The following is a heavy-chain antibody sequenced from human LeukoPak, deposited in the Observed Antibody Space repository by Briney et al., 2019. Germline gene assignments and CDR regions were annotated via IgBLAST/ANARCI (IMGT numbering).Heavy chain of an antibody. V-gene: IGHV3-7*01. D-gene: IGHD5-18*01. J-gene: IGHJ4*02. Sequence: GGSLRLSCAASGFTFSSYWMTWIRQAPGEGLEWVANIKQDGSEKYYEDSVKGRFTISRDNAKNSLYLQMNSLRAEDTAVYYCARDTGGGYSCYDCWGQGTLVTVSS. CDR1: GFTFSSYW. CDR3: ARDTGGGYSCYDC. CDR2: IKQDGSEK.